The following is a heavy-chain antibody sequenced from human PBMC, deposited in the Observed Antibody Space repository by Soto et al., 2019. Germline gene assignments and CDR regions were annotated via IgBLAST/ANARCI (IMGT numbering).Heavy chain of an antibody. CDR2: IYYSGST. D-gene: IGHD2-2*02. CDR1: GGSISSGGYY. V-gene: IGHV4-31*03. CDR3: ARALGYCRSTSCYSPYYCGMDV. Sequence: NPSETLSLTCTVSGGSISSGGYYWSWIRQHPGKGLEWIGYIYYSGSTYYNPSLKSRVTISVDTSKNQFSLKLSSVTAADTAVYYCARALGYCRSTSCYSPYYCGMDVWGQGTTVTVSS. J-gene: IGHJ6*02.